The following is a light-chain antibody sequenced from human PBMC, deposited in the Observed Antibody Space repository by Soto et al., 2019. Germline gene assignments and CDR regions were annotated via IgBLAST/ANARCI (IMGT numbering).Light chain of an antibody. J-gene: IGKJ2*01. CDR3: KQRYNWTNT. CDR2: DAS. Sequence: EIVLTQSPATLSLSPGERATLSCRASQSVGTYLAWYQHNPGQAPRHLIYDASNRATGIPARFSGSGSGTDFTLTISSPEPEDFAVYSCKQRYNWTNTFGQGTKLEIK. V-gene: IGKV3-11*01. CDR1: QSVGTY.